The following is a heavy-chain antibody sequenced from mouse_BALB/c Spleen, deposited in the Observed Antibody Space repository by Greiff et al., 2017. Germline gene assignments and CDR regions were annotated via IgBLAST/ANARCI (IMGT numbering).Heavy chain of an antibody. CDR3: ARVGGNYFAWFAY. J-gene: IGHJ3*01. Sequence: VQLKESGPGLVAPSQSLSITCTVSGFSLTTYGVHWVRQPPRKGLEWLGVIWAGGSTNYNSALMSRLSISKDNSKSQVFLKMNSLQTDDTAMYYCARVGGNYFAWFAYWGQGTLVTVSA. V-gene: IGHV2-9*02. CDR2: IWAGGST. D-gene: IGHD2-1*01. CDR1: GFSLTTYG.